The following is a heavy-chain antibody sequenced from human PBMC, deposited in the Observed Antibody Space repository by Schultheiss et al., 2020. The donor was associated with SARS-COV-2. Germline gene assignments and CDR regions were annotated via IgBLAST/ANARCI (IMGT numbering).Heavy chain of an antibody. V-gene: IGHV1-69*13. CDR3: ARAYLDTYYDILTGYYAGGH. D-gene: IGHD3-9*01. Sequence: SVKVSCKASGGTFSSYAISWVRQAPGQGLEWMGGIIPIFGTANYAQKFRGRVTITADESTSTAYMELSSLRSEDTAVYYCARAYLDTYYDILTGYYAGGHWGQGTLVTVSS. J-gene: IGHJ4*02. CDR1: GGTFSSYA. CDR2: IIPIFGTA.